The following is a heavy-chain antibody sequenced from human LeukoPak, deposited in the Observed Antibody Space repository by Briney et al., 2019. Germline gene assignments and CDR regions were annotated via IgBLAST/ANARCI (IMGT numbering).Heavy chain of an antibody. V-gene: IGHV1-3*03. D-gene: IGHD6-19*01. J-gene: IGHJ4*02. CDR1: GYTFTSYA. CDR2: INAGNGNT. Sequence: GASVKVSCKASGYTFTSYAMHWVRQAPGQRLEWMGWINAGNGNTKYSQEFQGRVTITRDTSASTAYMELSSLRSEDMAVYYCARVKYSSGWPHFDYWGQGTLVTVSS. CDR3: ARVKYSSGWPHFDY.